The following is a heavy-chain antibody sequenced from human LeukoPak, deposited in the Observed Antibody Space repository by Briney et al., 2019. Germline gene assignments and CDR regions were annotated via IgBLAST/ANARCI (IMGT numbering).Heavy chain of an antibody. J-gene: IGHJ5*02. CDR1: GYTFTNYG. CDR3: ARDVAFYGSSWHNWFDP. D-gene: IGHD6-13*01. CDR2: ISAYNGNT. V-gene: IGHV1-18*01. Sequence: WASVKVSCKASGYTFTNYGISWVRQAPGQGLEWMGWISAYNGNTNYAQKLQGRVTMTTDTSTNTAYMELRSLGSDDTAVYYCARDVAFYGSSWHNWFDPWGQGTLVTVSS.